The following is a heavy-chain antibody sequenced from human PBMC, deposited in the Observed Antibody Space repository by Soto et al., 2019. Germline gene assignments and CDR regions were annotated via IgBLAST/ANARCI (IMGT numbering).Heavy chain of an antibody. CDR3: AREWARTNGWPRTPNYGMDV. Sequence: QVQLVQSGAEVKKPGSSVKVSCKTSGGTFSTYAISWVRQAPGQGLEWMGGIIPIFRTTNYAQKFRGRVTITADESTSTAYMELSSLRTEDTAMYYCAREWARTNGWPRTPNYGMDVWGQGTTVTVSS. D-gene: IGHD6-19*01. V-gene: IGHV1-69*01. J-gene: IGHJ6*02. CDR2: IIPIFRTT. CDR1: GGTFSTYA.